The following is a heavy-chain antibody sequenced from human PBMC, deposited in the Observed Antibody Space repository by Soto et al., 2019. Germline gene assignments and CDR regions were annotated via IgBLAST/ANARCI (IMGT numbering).Heavy chain of an antibody. CDR3: ARDGYDGSGSPYPAY. D-gene: IGHD3-10*01. CDR1: GGSMSEYF. Sequence: SETLSLTCIVSGGSMSEYFWSWIRQSPGKGLEWIGYIYYLGSTDYNPSLKSRVTISVDTSKRQFSLRLTSVTAADTAVYYCARDGYDGSGSPYPAYWGPGTQVTVSS. V-gene: IGHV4-59*01. CDR2: IYYLGST. J-gene: IGHJ4*02.